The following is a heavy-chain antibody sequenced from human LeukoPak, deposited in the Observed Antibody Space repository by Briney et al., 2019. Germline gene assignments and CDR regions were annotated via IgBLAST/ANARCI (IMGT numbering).Heavy chain of an antibody. J-gene: IGHJ4*02. V-gene: IGHV4-59*12. Sequence: KPSETLSLTCTVSGGSISSYYWSWIRQPPGKGLEWIGYIYYSGSTNYNPSLKSRVTISVDTSKNQFSLMLSSVTAADTAVYYCAKESRLGGASGSHHFDYWGQGVLVTVSS. CDR1: GGSISSYY. CDR3: AKESRLGGASGSHHFDY. CDR2: IYYSGST. D-gene: IGHD3-10*01.